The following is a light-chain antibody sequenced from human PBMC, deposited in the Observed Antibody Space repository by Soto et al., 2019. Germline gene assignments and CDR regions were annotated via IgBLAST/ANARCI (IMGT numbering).Light chain of an antibody. V-gene: IGKV2-30*01. Sequence: DVVLTQSPLSLPVTLGQPASISCRSSQSLVSSHGDTYLNWFHQRPGQSPRRLIYDVSKRDSGVPDRISGSGSGTDFTLKISRVEAEDVGVYYCMQGTHWPPFTFGPGTRVDFK. J-gene: IGKJ3*01. CDR1: QSLVSSHGDTY. CDR3: MQGTHWPPFT. CDR2: DVS.